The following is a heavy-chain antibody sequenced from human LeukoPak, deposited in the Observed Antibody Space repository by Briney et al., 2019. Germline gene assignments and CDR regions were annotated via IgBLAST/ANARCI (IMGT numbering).Heavy chain of an antibody. Sequence: GASVKVSCKASGYTFTGYYMHWVRQAPGQGLEWMGWINPNTGGTNYAQKFQGRVTMTRDTSISTAYMELSRLRSDDTAVYYCARDPPVIPPAIDNYWGQGTLVTVSS. J-gene: IGHJ4*02. CDR2: INPNTGGT. V-gene: IGHV1-2*02. D-gene: IGHD2-2*01. CDR1: GYTFTGYY. CDR3: ARDPPVIPPAIDNY.